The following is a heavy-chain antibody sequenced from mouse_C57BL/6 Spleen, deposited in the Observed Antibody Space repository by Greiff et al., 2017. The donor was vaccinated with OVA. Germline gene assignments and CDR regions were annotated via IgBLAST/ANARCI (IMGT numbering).Heavy chain of an antibody. CDR2: IYPGDGDT. V-gene: IGHV1-82*01. CDR3: ARRGYGSSGAMDY. CDR1: GYAFSSSW. J-gene: IGHJ4*01. D-gene: IGHD1-1*01. Sequence: VKLQQSGPELVKPGASVKISCKASGYAFSSSWMNWVKQRPGTGLEWIGRIYPGDGDTNYNGKFKGKATLTADKSSSTAYMQLSSLTSEDSAVYFCARRGYGSSGAMDYWGQGTSVTVSS.